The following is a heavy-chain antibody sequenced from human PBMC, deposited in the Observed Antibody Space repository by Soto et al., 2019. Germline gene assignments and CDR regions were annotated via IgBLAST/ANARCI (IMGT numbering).Heavy chain of an antibody. J-gene: IGHJ3*01. CDR2: IYYSGST. D-gene: IGHD3-10*01. CDR1: GGTVSDGAYY. V-gene: IGHV4-61*08. CDR3: ARVWGGAFDF. Sequence: SETLSLTSTVSGGTVSDGAYYWSWIRQPPGKGLEWIGYIYYSGSTNYNPSLKSRVTISVDTSKNQFSLKLSSVTAADTAVYYCARVWGGAFDFWGQGTMVTVSS.